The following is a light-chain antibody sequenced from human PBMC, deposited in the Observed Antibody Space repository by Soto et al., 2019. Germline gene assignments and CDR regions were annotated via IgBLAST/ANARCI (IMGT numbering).Light chain of an antibody. CDR1: QGVGSW. V-gene: IGKV1-12*01. J-gene: IGKJ3*01. CDR2: AAA. CDR3: QQANSFPLT. Sequence: DIQMTQSPSSVSASVGDRVTLTCRASQGVGSWLGWYQQKPGKAPRLLISAAASLQSGVPSRFSATFSGTEFTLTISSLQPEDLATYFCQQANSFPLTFGPGTKVDL.